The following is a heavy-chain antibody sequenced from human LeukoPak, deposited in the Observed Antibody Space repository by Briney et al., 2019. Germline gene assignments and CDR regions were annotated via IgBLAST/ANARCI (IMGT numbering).Heavy chain of an antibody. CDR2: ISTDGSST. CDR3: ARTRTLPIAGGFDT. Sequence: PGGSLRLSCAASGFTFSSYWMHWVRQGPGKGLVRVSRISTDGSSTDYADSVKGRFTISRENAKNTLYLQMNSLRAEDTAVYYCARTRTLPIAGGFDTWGQGSLVTVSS. D-gene: IGHD3-16*01. J-gene: IGHJ5*02. CDR1: GFTFSSYW. V-gene: IGHV3-74*01.